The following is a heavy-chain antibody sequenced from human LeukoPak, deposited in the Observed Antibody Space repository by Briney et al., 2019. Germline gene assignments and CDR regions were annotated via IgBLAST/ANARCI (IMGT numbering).Heavy chain of an antibody. J-gene: IGHJ6*03. CDR2: IYYSGST. V-gene: IGHV4-59*01. CDR3: ARGGPPGYYYDYYMDV. Sequence: SSETLSLTCTVSGGSISSYYWSWIRQPPGKGLERIGYIYYSGSTNYNPSLKSRVTISVDTSKNQFSLKMSSVTAADTAVYFCARGGPPGYYYDYYMDVWGKGTTVTISS. CDR1: GGSISSYY.